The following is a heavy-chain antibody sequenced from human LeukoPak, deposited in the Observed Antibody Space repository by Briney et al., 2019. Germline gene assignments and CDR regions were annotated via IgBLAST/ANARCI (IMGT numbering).Heavy chain of an antibody. CDR3: ARGVRGSLKLDY. J-gene: IGHJ4*02. CDR2: SGAYIGNT. V-gene: IGHV1-18*01. Sequence: ASVKISCKASGYVFSSFGVCWVRQAPGQGLEWMGWSGAYIGNTNYAQKFQGRLTMTTDASMSIAYMELRSLRSDDTAVYYCARGVRGSLKLDYWGQGTLVTVSS. D-gene: IGHD1-26*01. CDR1: GYVFSSFG.